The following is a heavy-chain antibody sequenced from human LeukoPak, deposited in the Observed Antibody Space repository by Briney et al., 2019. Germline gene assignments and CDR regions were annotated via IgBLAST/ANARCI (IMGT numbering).Heavy chain of an antibody. CDR3: ARRPFDY. V-gene: IGHV3-11*06. J-gene: IGHJ4*02. CDR2: ISSSSSYI. Sequence: GGSLRLSCAASGFTFSDSYMTWIRQAPGKGLEWVSSISSSSSYIYYADSVKGRFTISRDNAKNSLYLQMNSLRAEDTAVYYCARRPFDYWGQGTLVTVSS. CDR1: GFTFSDSY. D-gene: IGHD6-6*01.